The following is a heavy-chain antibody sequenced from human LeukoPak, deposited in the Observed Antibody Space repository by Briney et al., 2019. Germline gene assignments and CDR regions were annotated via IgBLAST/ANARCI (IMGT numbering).Heavy chain of an antibody. D-gene: IGHD2-21*02. J-gene: IGHJ4*02. V-gene: IGHV2-5*02. CDR2: IYWDDDK. Sequence: ESGPTLVNPTQTITLTCTFSGFSLSTSGVGVGWIRQPPGKALEWLALIYWDDDKRYSPSLKSRLTITKDTSKNQVVLTMTNMDPVDTATYYCAHIRCGGDCYSLYFDYWGQGTLVTVSS. CDR1: GFSLSTSGVG. CDR3: AHIRCGGDCYSLYFDY.